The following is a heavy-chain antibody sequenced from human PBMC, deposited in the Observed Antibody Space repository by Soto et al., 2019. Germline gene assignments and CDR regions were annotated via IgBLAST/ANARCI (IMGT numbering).Heavy chain of an antibody. CDR1: AFTLRSYW. J-gene: IGHJ3*02. CDR2: IKPDGSEK. D-gene: IGHD3-22*01. Sequence: EVQLVESGGGLVQPGGSLRLSCDASAFTLRSYWMSWVRQAPGKGLEWVANIKPDGSEKYYVDSVKGRFTISRDNTKNSQYLQMSTLRPDDTAIYYCARDYEFGFDIWCQGTLVTVSS. CDR3: ARDYEFGFDI. V-gene: IGHV3-7*01.